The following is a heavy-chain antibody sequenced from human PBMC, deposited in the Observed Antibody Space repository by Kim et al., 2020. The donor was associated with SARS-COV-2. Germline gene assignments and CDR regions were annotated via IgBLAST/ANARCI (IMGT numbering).Heavy chain of an antibody. J-gene: IGHJ4*02. CDR2: INHSGST. V-gene: IGHV4-34*01. D-gene: IGHD3-22*01. CDR3: ARIGYYDSSGYYYGIDY. CDR1: GGSFSGYY. Sequence: SETLSLTCAVYGGSFSGYYWSWIRQPPGNGLEWIGEINHSGSTNYNPSLKSRVTISVDTSKNQFSLKLSSVTAADTAVYYCARIGYYDSSGYYYGIDYWGQGTLVTVSS.